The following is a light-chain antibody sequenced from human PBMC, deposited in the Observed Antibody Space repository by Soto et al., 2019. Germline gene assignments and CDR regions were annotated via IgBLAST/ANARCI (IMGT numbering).Light chain of an antibody. CDR2: YDS. J-gene: IGLJ2*01. Sequence: SYELTQPPSVSVAPGKTARITCGGNNIGSKSVHWYQQKPGQAPVLVIYYDSDRPSGIPERFSGSNSGNTATLXITRVEAGDEADYYCQVWDSSSDHVVFGGGTKLTVL. CDR1: NIGSKS. CDR3: QVWDSSSDHVV. V-gene: IGLV3-21*04.